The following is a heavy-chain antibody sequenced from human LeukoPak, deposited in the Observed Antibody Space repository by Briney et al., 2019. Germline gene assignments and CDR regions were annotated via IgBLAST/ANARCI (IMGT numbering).Heavy chain of an antibody. Sequence: SETLSLTCSVSGGSITYYWVWIRQPPGKGLEWIGSIYYSGSTYYNPSLKSRVTLSLDTSNKRFSLKLSSVTAADTAVYYCARYGVIGYGDAFDIWGQGTMVTVSS. D-gene: IGHD2-21*01. J-gene: IGHJ3*02. V-gene: IGHV4-39*01. CDR3: ARYGVIGYGDAFDI. CDR2: IYYSGST. CDR1: GGSITYY.